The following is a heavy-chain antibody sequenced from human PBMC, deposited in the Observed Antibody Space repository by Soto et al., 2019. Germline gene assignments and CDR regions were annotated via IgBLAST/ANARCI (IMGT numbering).Heavy chain of an antibody. CDR2: IWYDGSNK. D-gene: IGHD3-9*01. CDR3: AKSGLRYFDYGMDV. V-gene: IGHV3-30*02. Sequence: PGGSLRLSCAASGFTFSSYGMHWVRQAPGKGLEWVAVIWYDGSNKYYADSVKGRFTISRDNSKNTLYLQMNSLRAEDTAVYYCAKSGLRYFDYGMDVWGQGTTVTVSS. J-gene: IGHJ6*02. CDR1: GFTFSSYG.